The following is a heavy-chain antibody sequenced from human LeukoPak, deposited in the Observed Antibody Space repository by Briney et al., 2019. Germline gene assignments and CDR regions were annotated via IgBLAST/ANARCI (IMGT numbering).Heavy chain of an antibody. CDR3: ARDDIVVVPAAMRSYYYYGRDG. D-gene: IGHD2-2*01. Sequence: GSSLKVSCKASGGTFSIYAISWVRQAPGQGLEWMGRIIPILGIANYAQKFQGRVTITADKSTSTAYMELSSLRSEDTAVYYCARDDIVVVPAAMRSYYYYGRDGWGQGT. V-gene: IGHV1-69*04. J-gene: IGHJ6*02. CDR2: IIPILGIA. CDR1: GGTFSIYA.